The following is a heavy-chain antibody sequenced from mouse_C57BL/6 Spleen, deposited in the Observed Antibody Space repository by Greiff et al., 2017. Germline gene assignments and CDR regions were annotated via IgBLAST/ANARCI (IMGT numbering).Heavy chain of an antibody. Sequence: EVKLMESGGGLVQPGGSLSLSCAASGFTFTDYYMSWVRQPPGKALEWLGFIRNKANGYTTEYSASVKGRFTISRDNSQSILYLQMNALRAEDSANYYRGRLEANWGFDYWGQGTTLTVSS. V-gene: IGHV7-3*01. CDR3: GRLEANWGFDY. CDR2: IRNKANGYTT. CDR1: GFTFTDYY. D-gene: IGHD4-1*01. J-gene: IGHJ2*01.